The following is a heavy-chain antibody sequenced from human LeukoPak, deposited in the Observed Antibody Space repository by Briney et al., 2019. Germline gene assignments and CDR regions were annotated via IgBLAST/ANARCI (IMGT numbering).Heavy chain of an antibody. CDR1: GGSIGSYY. CDR2: IYYSGST. V-gene: IGHV4-39*01. D-gene: IGHD6-6*01. CDR3: ARHFIGGTVEYSAFDI. Sequence: SETLSLTCTVPGGSIGSYYWGWIRQPPWKGLEWIGSIYYSGSTYYNPSLKSRVTISVDTSKNQFSLKLSSVTAADTAVYYCARHFIGGTVEYSAFDIWGQGTMVTVSS. J-gene: IGHJ3*02.